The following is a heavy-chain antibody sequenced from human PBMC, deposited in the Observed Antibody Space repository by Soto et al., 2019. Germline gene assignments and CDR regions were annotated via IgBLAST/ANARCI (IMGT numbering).Heavy chain of an antibody. CDR2: IYHSGGT. J-gene: IGHJ5*02. V-gene: IGHV4-59*12. D-gene: IGHD1-20*01. CDR1: GGSINSYY. Sequence: PSETLSLTCTVSGGSINSYYWNWIRQPPGKGLEWIGYIYHSGGTYYNPSLKSRVTISVDRSENQFSLKLSSVTAADTAVYYCARGGKYNWNHNWFDPWGQGTLVTVSS. CDR3: ARGGKYNWNHNWFDP.